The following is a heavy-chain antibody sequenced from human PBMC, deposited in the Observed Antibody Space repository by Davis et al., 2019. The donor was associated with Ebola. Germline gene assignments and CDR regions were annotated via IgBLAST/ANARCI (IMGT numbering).Heavy chain of an antibody. D-gene: IGHD2-21*01. CDR2: ISRSSSYI. CDR3: VREGDWNYFDY. CDR1: GFTFSSYT. V-gene: IGHV3-21*01. J-gene: IGHJ4*02. Sequence: PGGSLRLSCAASGFTFSSYTMNWVRQAPGKGLEWVSSISRSSSYIYYVDSVKGRFTISRDNAKNSLFLQMNSLRAEDTAVYYCVREGDWNYFDYWGQGTLVTVSS.